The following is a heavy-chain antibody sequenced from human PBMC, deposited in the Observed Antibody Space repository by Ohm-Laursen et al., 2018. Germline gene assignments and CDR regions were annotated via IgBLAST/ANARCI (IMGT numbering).Heavy chain of an antibody. V-gene: IGHV3-21*01. D-gene: IGHD6-13*01. CDR1: GFTFSSYS. CDR3: ARDQYSSSWSPQYYYYYYGMDV. J-gene: IGHJ6*02. CDR2: ISSSSSYI. Sequence: GSLRLSCAASGFTFSSYSMNWVRQAPGKGLEWVSSISSSSSYIYYADSVKGRFTISRDNAKNSLYLQMNSLRAEDTAVYYCARDQYSSSWSPQYYYYYYGMDVWGQGTTVTVSS.